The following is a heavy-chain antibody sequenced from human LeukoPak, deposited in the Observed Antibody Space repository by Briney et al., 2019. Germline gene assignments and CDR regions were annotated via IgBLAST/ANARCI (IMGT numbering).Heavy chain of an antibody. CDR3: ARAVVVTAMVREHFDP. CDR1: GGSISSSSYY. CDR2: IYYSGST. Sequence: SETLSLTCTVSGGSISSSSYYWGWIRQPPGKGLEWIGSIYYSGSTYYNPSLKSRVTISVDTSKNQFSLKLSSVTAADTAVYYCARAVVVTAMVREHFDPWGQGTLVTVSS. D-gene: IGHD2-21*02. J-gene: IGHJ5*02. V-gene: IGHV4-39*07.